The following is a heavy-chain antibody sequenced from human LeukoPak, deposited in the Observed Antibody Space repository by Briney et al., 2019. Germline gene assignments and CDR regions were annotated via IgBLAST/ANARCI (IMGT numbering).Heavy chain of an antibody. Sequence: PSETLSLTCTVSGASISSSSYYCGWSRQPPGEGLEWVGYTYYSSSTSSNPCLKSRVTISVATSKNQFSLMLNSVTAADPAVYYCATPGRIAVAGQLDYWGQGTLVTVSS. CDR2: TYYSSST. CDR1: GASISSSSYY. V-gene: IGHV4-39*01. D-gene: IGHD6-19*01. CDR3: ATPGRIAVAGQLDY. J-gene: IGHJ4*02.